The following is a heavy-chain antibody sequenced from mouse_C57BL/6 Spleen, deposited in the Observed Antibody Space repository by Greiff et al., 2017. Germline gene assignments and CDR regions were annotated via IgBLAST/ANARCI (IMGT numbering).Heavy chain of an antibody. V-gene: IGHV1-26*01. CDR3: ARGDSSGYVGFAY. D-gene: IGHD3-2*02. Sequence: VQLQQSGPELVKPGASVKISCKASGYTFTDYYMNWVKQSHGKSLEWIGDINPNNGGTSYNQKFKGKATLTVDKSSSTAYMELRSLTSEDSAVYYCARGDSSGYVGFAYWGQGTLVTVSA. CDR2: INPNNGGT. J-gene: IGHJ3*01. CDR1: GYTFTDYY.